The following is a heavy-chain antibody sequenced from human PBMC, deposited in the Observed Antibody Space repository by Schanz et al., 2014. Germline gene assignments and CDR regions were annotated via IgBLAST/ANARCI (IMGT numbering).Heavy chain of an antibody. J-gene: IGHJ3*02. CDR3: AKSDAFDI. V-gene: IGHV3-74*02. Sequence: EVQLVESGGGLVKPGGSLRLSCAASGFTFSSYWMHWVRQVPGKGLVWVSRIKSDGSSTSYADSVKGRFTISRDNAKNTLYLQMNSRRAEDTAVYYCAKSDAFDIWGQGTLVTVSS. CDR1: GFTFSSYW. CDR2: IKSDGSST.